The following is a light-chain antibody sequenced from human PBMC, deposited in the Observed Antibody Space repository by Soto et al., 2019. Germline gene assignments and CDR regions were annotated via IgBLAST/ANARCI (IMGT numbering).Light chain of an antibody. CDR3: KQYNNWYS. J-gene: IGKJ2*03. CDR1: ESVTND. Sequence: EIVMTQSPATLSVSPGERATLSCRASESVTNDLAWYQQKPGKAPRVLVYGASTTATGVTARFSGSGSGTEFTLTISSLQSEDFAVYYCKQYNNWYSFGQGTKLEIK. CDR2: GAS. V-gene: IGKV3-15*01.